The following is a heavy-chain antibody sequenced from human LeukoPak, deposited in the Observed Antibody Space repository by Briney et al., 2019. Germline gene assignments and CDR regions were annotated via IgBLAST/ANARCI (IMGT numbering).Heavy chain of an antibody. CDR3: TRVALPYDFWSGYYSFDY. Sequence: PGGSLRLSCAASGFIFSDHYMDWVRQAPGKGLEWVGRTRNEANIYTTKYAASVKGRFTISRDDSKSIAYLQMNSPKTEDTAVYYCTRVALPYDFWSGYYSFDYWGQGTLVTVS. V-gene: IGHV3-72*01. J-gene: IGHJ4*02. CDR2: TRNEANIYTT. D-gene: IGHD3-3*01. CDR1: GFIFSDHY.